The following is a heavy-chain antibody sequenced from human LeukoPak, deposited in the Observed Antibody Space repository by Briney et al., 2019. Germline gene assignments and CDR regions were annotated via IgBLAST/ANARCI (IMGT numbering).Heavy chain of an antibody. Sequence: PPETLSLTRTLSGVSIRRYNRSWIRDPPGEGLEWIGRIYSRGTTNYNPSLKSRVTMSVDTSKNQLSLRLSSVTAADTAVYYCARDGRDCSGGSCFDWGQGTLVTVSS. V-gene: IGHV4-4*07. CDR2: IYSRGTT. CDR3: ARDGRDCSGGSCFD. J-gene: IGHJ4*02. CDR1: GVSIRRYN. D-gene: IGHD2-15*01.